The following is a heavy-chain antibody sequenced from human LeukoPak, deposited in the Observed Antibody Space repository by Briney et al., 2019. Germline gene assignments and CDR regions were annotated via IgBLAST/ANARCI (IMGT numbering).Heavy chain of an antibody. CDR1: GFTFSSYS. CDR3: AKDFPDYYGSGSYYNGIDY. V-gene: IGHV3-21*04. D-gene: IGHD3-10*01. Sequence: GGSLRLSCAASGFTFSSYSMNWVRQAPGKGLEWVSSISSSSSYIYYADSVKGRFTISRDNAKNSLYLQMNSLRAEDTAVYYCAKDFPDYYGSGSYYNGIDYWGQGTLVTVSS. CDR2: ISSSSSYI. J-gene: IGHJ4*02.